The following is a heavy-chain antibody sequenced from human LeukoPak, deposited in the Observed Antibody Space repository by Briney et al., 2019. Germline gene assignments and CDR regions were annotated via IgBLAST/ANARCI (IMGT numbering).Heavy chain of an antibody. CDR2: INPNSGDT. Sequence: SVKVSCKASGYTFTGYYMHWVRQAPGQGLEWMGWINPNSGDTGYAQKFQGRVTMTRNTSISTAYMELSSLRSEDTAVYYCARGYSYGYNDAFDIWGQGTMVTVSS. CDR3: ARGYSYGYNDAFDI. V-gene: IGHV1-8*02. J-gene: IGHJ3*02. CDR1: GYTFTGYY. D-gene: IGHD5-18*01.